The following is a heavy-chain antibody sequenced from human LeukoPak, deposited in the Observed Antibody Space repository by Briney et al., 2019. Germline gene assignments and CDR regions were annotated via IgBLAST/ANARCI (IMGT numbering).Heavy chain of an antibody. J-gene: IGHJ5*02. D-gene: IGHD6-13*01. V-gene: IGHV1-8*01. Sequence: ASLKLSCEASGYTFTSYVINWVRHATGQGLGWMGWMNPNSVNTGYAQKFQGRVTMTRNTSISTAYMELSSLRSEDTAVYYCARVSRHLGYSSSGWFDPWGQGTLVTVSS. CDR1: GYTFTSYV. CDR3: ARVSRHLGYSSSGWFDP. CDR2: MNPNSVNT.